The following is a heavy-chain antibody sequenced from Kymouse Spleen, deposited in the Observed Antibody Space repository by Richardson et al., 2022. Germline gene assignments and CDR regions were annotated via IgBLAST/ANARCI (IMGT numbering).Heavy chain of an antibody. V-gene: IGHV3-15*01. D-gene: IGHD6-6*01. CDR2: IKSKTDGGTT. CDR1: GFTFSNAW. Sequence: EVQLVESGGGLVKPGGSLRLSCAASGFTFSNAWMSWVRQAPGKGLEWVGRIKSKTDGGTTDYAAPVKGRFTISRDDSKNTLYLQMNSLKTEDTAVYYCTTYSSSSAYYYYYGMDVWGQGTTVTVSS. CDR3: TTYSSSSAYYYYYGMDV. J-gene: IGHJ6*02.